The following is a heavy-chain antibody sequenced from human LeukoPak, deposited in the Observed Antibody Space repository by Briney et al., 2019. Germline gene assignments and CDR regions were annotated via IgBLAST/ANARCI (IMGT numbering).Heavy chain of an antibody. D-gene: IGHD3-9*01. CDR1: GFTFSSYS. CDR2: ISGSGGST. V-gene: IGHV3-23*01. Sequence: PGGSLRLSCAASGFTFSSYSMSWVRQAPGKGLEWDSAISGSGGSTYYADSVKGRFTISRDNSKNTLYLQMNSLRAEDTAVYYCAKERSVRYFDWLTLDYWGQGTLVTVSS. CDR3: AKERSVRYFDWLTLDY. J-gene: IGHJ4*02.